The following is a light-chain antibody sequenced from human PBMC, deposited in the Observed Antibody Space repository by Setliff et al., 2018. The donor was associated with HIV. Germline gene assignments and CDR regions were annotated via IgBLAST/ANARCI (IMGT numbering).Light chain of an antibody. J-gene: IGLJ1*01. CDR1: NSNIGSRT. Sequence: QSALTQPPSASATPGQRVTISCSGSNSNIGSRTVNWYQKLPGTAPKLLIYGNNQRPSGVPDRFSGSQSGTSASLAISGLQSEDEADYYCAAWDDSLSGFGFGTGTKVTVL. CDR2: GNN. V-gene: IGLV1-44*01. CDR3: AAWDDSLSGFG.